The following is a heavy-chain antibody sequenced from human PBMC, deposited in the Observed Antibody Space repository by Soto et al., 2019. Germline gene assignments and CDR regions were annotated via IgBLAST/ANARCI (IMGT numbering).Heavy chain of an antibody. V-gene: IGHV4-31*02. Sequence: SETLSLTCTVSGGSISSGGYYWSWIRQHPGKGLEWIGYIYYSGSTYYNPSLKSQVTISVDTSKNQFSLKLSSVTAADTAVYYCARGNRRSILDTAMVTSYYYGMDVWGQGTTVTVSS. CDR3: ARGNRRSILDTAMVTSYYYGMDV. J-gene: IGHJ6*02. CDR2: IYYSGST. D-gene: IGHD5-18*01. CDR1: GGSISSGGYY.